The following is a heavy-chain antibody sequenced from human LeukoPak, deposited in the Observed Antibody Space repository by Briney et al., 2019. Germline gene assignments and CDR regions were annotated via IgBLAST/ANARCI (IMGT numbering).Heavy chain of an antibody. D-gene: IGHD5-18*01. CDR1: GGSISSYY. J-gene: IGHJ3*01. CDR2: IYYSGST. CDR3: ARDKGIQL. Sequence: SETLSLTCTVSGGSISSYYWSWIRQPPGKGLEWIGYIYYSGSTNYNPSLKSRVTISVDTSKNQFSLKLSSVTAADTAVYYCARDKGIQLWGQGTMVTVSS. V-gene: IGHV4-59*01.